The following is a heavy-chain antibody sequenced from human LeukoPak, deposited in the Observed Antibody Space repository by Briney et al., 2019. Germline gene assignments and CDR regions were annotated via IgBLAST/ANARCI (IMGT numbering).Heavy chain of an antibody. J-gene: IGHJ4*02. D-gene: IGHD3-10*01. V-gene: IGHV3-9*01. CDR1: GFTFDDYA. CDR3: AKDMRGSGTKMPHCDY. Sequence: GGSLRLSCAASGFTFDDYAMHWVRQAPGKGLEWVSGISWNSGSIGYADSVKGRFTISRDNAKKSLYLQMNSLRAEDTALYYCAKDMRGSGTKMPHCDYWGQGTLVTVSS. CDR2: ISWNSGSI.